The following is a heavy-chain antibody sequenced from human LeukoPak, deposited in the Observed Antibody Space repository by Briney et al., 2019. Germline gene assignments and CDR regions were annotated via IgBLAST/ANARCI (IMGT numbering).Heavy chain of an antibody. D-gene: IGHD1-26*01. CDR3: ARYSASYPD. Sequence: SGGSLRLSCAASGFTVSANYMSWVRQAPGKGLEWVSLIYSAGTTYYADSVKGRFTISRDTSKNTLYLQMDSLKAEDTAFYYCARYSASYPDWGQGTLVTVSS. J-gene: IGHJ4*02. V-gene: IGHV3-66*01. CDR1: GFTVSANY. CDR2: IYSAGTT.